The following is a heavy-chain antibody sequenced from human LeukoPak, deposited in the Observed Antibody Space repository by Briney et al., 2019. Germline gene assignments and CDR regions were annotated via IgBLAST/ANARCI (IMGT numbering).Heavy chain of an antibody. CDR1: GFTFSSYW. CDR2: ISSSSSTI. D-gene: IGHD3-22*01. V-gene: IGHV3-48*02. CDR3: ARDPASERGDYDNYFDY. Sequence: GGSLRLSCAASGFTFSSYWMNWVRQAPGKGLEWVSYISSSSSTIYYADSVKGRFTISRDNAKNSLYLQMNSLRDEDTAVYYCARDPASERGDYDNYFDYWGQGTLVTVSS. J-gene: IGHJ4*02.